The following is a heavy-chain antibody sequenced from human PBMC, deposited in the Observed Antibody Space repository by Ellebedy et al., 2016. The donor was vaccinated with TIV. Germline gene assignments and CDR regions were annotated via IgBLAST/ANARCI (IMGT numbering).Heavy chain of an antibody. CDR3: GRRLYSSDWPRYFDL. Sequence: SETLSLTCTVSGGSISTSSHSWGWIRQPPGKGLEWIGSINYSGTTFANPSLKSRVTTSVETSKNQFSLKLSSVTAADTAVYYCGRRLYSSDWPRYFDLWGRGTLVTVSS. CDR2: INYSGTT. CDR1: GGSISTSSHS. V-gene: IGHV4-39*01. J-gene: IGHJ2*01. D-gene: IGHD6-19*01.